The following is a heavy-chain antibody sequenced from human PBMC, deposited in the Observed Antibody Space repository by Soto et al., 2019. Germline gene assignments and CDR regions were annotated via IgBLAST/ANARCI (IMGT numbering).Heavy chain of an antibody. Sequence: QVQLVESGGGLVKPGGSLRLSCEASRFTLSDYYMSWIRQAPGKGLEWVSYISYSSIYTDYADSVKGRFTISRDNAKNSLYLQMNSLRAEDTGVYYCARGVRSTLWSSFDYWGQGTLVTVSS. CDR3: ARGVRSTLWSSFDY. J-gene: IGHJ4*02. CDR2: ISYSSIYT. V-gene: IGHV3-11*05. CDR1: RFTLSDYY. D-gene: IGHD3-10*01.